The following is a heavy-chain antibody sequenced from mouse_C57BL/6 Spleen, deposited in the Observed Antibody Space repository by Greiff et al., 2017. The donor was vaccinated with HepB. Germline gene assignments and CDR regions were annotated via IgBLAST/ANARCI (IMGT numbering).Heavy chain of an antibody. CDR3: ARVDGYYDYFDY. CDR2: INPNNGGT. Sequence: EVQLQQSGPELVKPGASVKMSCKASGYTFTDYNMHWVKQSHGKSLEWIGYINPNNGGTSYNQKFKGKATLTVNKSSSTAYMELRSQTSEDSAVYYCARVDGYYDYFDYWGQGTTLTVSS. J-gene: IGHJ2*01. D-gene: IGHD2-3*01. V-gene: IGHV1-22*01. CDR1: GYTFTDYN.